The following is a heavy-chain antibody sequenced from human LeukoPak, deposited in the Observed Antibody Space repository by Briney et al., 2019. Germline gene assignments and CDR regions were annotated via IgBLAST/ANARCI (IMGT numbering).Heavy chain of an antibody. CDR3: ARDLIIWGASLLGAFDI. Sequence: PGGSLRLSCAASGFTFSSYGMSWVRQAPGKGLEWVSAISGSGGSTYYADSVKGRFTISRDNSKNTLYLQMNSLRAEDTAVYYCARDLIIWGASLLGAFDIWGQGTMVTVSS. V-gene: IGHV3-23*01. J-gene: IGHJ3*02. CDR1: GFTFSSYG. D-gene: IGHD3-16*01. CDR2: ISGSGGST.